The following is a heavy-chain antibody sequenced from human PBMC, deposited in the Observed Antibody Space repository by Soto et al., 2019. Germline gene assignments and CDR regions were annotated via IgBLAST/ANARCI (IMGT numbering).Heavy chain of an antibody. Sequence: QVQLLQSGAEVKKPGASVKVSCKASGYTFTAYYMHWVRQAPAQGLEWMGWLNPNSGGTNYAQKFKGRVTMTRDTSISTAYMAVSRLRSDDTAMYYCAIGGGAWQWLVGFWFDPLGQGTLVPVSS. CDR2: LNPNSGGT. CDR1: GYTFTAYY. J-gene: IGHJ5*02. CDR3: AIGGGAWQWLVGFWFDP. V-gene: IGHV1-2*02. D-gene: IGHD6-19*01.